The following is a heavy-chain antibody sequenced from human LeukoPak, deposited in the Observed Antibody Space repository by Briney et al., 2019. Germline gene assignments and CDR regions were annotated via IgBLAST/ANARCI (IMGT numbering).Heavy chain of an antibody. Sequence: ASVKVSCKASGYTLSDYTFTNYGISWVRQAPGQGLEWMGWISTYKSHTNYAQKFQGRVTMITDTSTNTAYMELRSLRSDDTAVYYCARGDNDDYYYYGMDVWGQGTAVTVSS. CDR2: ISTYKSHT. CDR3: ARGDNDDYYYYGMDV. V-gene: IGHV1-18*01. D-gene: IGHD1-1*01. J-gene: IGHJ6*02. CDR1: GYTLSDYTFTNYG.